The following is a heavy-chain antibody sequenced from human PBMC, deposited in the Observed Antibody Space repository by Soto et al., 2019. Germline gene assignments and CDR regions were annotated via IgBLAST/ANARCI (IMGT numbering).Heavy chain of an antibody. CDR2: IHHTGST. V-gene: IGHV4-34*01. CDR1: GRSLSGYY. CDR3: ARLEGLATISYYFDF. J-gene: IGHJ4*02. D-gene: IGHD5-12*01. Sequence: SETLSLTCDGRSLSGYYWSWLSQSPGVGLEWIGSIHHTGSTNYNPSLKSRVTISLDKSKSQFSLKLNSVTAADSAVYFCARLEGLATISYYFDFWGPGALVTVSS.